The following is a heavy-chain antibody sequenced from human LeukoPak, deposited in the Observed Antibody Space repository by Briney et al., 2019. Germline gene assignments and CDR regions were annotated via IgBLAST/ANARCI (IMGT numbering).Heavy chain of an antibody. V-gene: IGHV3-9*01. CDR2: NSWNSRSI. J-gene: IGHJ4*02. D-gene: IGHD1-20*01. CDR3: VGVDALITGTPY. CDR1: GFTFDDYD. Sequence: QPGGSLRLSCAASGFTFDDYDMHWLPQAPGQGLVWVPGNSWNSRSIGYADTVKGRFTISRDNAKNSLYLQMDSLRAEDTALYYCVGVDALITGTPYWGQGTLATVSS.